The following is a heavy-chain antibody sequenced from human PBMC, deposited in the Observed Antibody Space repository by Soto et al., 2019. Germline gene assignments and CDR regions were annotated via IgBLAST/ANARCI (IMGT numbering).Heavy chain of an antibody. CDR1: GGTFSSYA. V-gene: IGHV1-69*12. D-gene: IGHD3-22*01. Sequence: QVQLVQSGAEVKKPGSSVKVSCKASGGTFSSYAISWMRQAPGQGLEWMGGIIPIFGTANYAQKFQGRVTITADESTSTAYMELSSLRSEDTAVYYCASRYYYDSSGYPTWYFDLWGRGTLVTVSS. CDR2: IIPIFGTA. J-gene: IGHJ2*01. CDR3: ASRYYYDSSGYPTWYFDL.